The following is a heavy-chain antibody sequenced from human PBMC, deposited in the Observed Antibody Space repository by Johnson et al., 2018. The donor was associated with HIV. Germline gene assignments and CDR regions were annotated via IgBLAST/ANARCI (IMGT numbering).Heavy chain of an antibody. CDR1: GFTFSSYA. Sequence: QVQLVESGGGVVQPGRSLRLSCAASGFTFSSYAMHWVRQAPGKGLEWVALISYDGSNKYYADSVKGRFTISRDNSKNTLYLQMNSLRAEDTAVYYCARDQWLAPSGAFDIWGQGTMVTVSS. V-gene: IGHV3-30*04. CDR2: ISYDGSNK. D-gene: IGHD6-19*01. CDR3: ARDQWLAPSGAFDI. J-gene: IGHJ3*02.